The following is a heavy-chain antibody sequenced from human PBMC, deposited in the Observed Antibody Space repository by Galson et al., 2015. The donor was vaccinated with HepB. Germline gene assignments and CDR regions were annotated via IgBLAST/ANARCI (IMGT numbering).Heavy chain of an antibody. CDR3: ATDPIITVTEGGQTQSNY. Sequence: SLRLSCAASGFTFSNYWMHWVRQAPGKGLVWVSRINSDGSTTSYADSVKGRFAISRDNAKNTLYLQMNSLSVEDTAVYFCATDPIITVTEGGQTQSNYWGQGTLVTVSS. J-gene: IGHJ4*02. D-gene: IGHD4-17*01. V-gene: IGHV3-74*01. CDR2: INSDGSTT. CDR1: GFTFSNYW.